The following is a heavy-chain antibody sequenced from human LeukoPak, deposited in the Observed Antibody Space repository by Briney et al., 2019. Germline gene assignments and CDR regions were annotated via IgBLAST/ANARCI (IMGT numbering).Heavy chain of an antibody. CDR2: INPSGGST. D-gene: IGHD1-26*01. CDR1: GYTFTGYY. CDR3: ARCHGGPTVLYDAFDI. J-gene: IGHJ3*02. V-gene: IGHV1-46*01. Sequence: ASVKVSCKASGYTFTGYYMHWVRQAPGQGLEWMGIINPSGGSTSYAQKFQGRVTMTRDMSTSTVYMELSSLRSEDTAVYYCARCHGGPTVLYDAFDIWGQGTMVTVSS.